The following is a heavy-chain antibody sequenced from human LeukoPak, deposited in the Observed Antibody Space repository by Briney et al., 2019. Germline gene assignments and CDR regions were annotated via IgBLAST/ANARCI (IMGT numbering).Heavy chain of an antibody. CDR3: ARGGGDYGGYYFDY. V-gene: IGHV4-39*07. D-gene: IGHD4-23*01. J-gene: IGHJ4*02. CDR2: INHSGNT. Sequence: ASETLSLTCTVSGGSISSSSYYWSWIRQPPGKGLEWIGEINHSGNTNYNPSLKSRVTISVDTSKNQFSLKLSSVTAADTAVYYCARGGGDYGGYYFDYWGQGTLVPVSS. CDR1: GGSISSSSYY.